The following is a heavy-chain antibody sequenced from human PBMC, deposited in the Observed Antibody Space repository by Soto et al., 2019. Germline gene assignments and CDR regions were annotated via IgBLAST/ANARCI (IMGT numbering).Heavy chain of an antibody. Sequence: SETLSLTCAVYGGSFSGYYWRWIRQPPGKGLEWIGEINHSGSTNYNPSLKSRVTISVDTSKNQFSLKLSSVTAADTAVYYCARVQQWLVRSFDYWGQGTLVTVSS. J-gene: IGHJ4*02. CDR2: INHSGST. CDR3: ARVQQWLVRSFDY. V-gene: IGHV4-34*01. D-gene: IGHD6-19*01. CDR1: GGSFSGYY.